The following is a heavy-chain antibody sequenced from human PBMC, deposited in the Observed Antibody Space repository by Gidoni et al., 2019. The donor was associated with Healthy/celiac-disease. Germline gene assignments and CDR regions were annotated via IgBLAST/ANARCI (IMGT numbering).Heavy chain of an antibody. Sequence: QVQLVESGGDVVQPGRSLRLSCAASGFTFSSYAMHWVRQAPGKGLEWVAVISYDGSNKYYADSVKGRFTISRDNSKNTLYLQMNSLRAEDTAVYYCARGGQWELLHYFDYWGQGTLVTVSS. J-gene: IGHJ4*02. CDR3: ARGGQWELLHYFDY. V-gene: IGHV3-30*04. CDR1: GFTFSSYA. D-gene: IGHD1-26*01. CDR2: ISYDGSNK.